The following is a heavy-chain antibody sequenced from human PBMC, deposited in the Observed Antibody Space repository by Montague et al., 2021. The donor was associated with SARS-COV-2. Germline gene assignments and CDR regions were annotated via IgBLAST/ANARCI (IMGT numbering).Heavy chain of an antibody. V-gene: IGHV4-59*13. CDR2: IDYSGST. Sequence: SETLSLTCTVSGGSISRYYWSWIRQPPGKGLEWIGYIDYSGSTKYNPSLKSRVTISVDTSENQFSLKLNSVTAADTTVYYCARELGYDSSGYYAYFDYWGQGTLVTVSS. D-gene: IGHD3-22*01. CDR1: GGSISRYY. CDR3: ARELGYDSSGYYAYFDY. J-gene: IGHJ4*02.